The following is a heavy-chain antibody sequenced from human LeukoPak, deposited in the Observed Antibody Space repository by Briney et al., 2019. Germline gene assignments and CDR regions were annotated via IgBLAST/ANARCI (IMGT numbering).Heavy chain of an antibody. CDR2: IYYSGST. CDR3: ARHSYADAFDI. CDR1: GGSISSYY. V-gene: IGHV4-59*08. Sequence: SETLSLTCTVSGGSISSYYWSWIRQPPGKGLEWIGYIYYSGSTNYNPSLKSRVTISVDTSKNQFPLKLSSVTAADTAVYYCARHSYADAFDIWGQGTMVTVSS. J-gene: IGHJ3*02.